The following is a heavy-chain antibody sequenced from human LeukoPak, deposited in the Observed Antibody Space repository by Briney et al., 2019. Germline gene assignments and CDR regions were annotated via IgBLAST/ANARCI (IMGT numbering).Heavy chain of an antibody. J-gene: IGHJ4*02. CDR2: IYPGDSDT. CDR1: GYSFTSFW. V-gene: IGHV5-51*01. CDR3: ARQASAASDY. D-gene: IGHD6-13*01. Sequence: GESLKISCKGSGYSFTSFWIGWVRQMPGKGLEWMGIIYPGDSDTKYSPSFQGQVTLSVDKSITTAYLQWSSLKASHTAMYYCARQASAASDYWGQGTLVTVSS.